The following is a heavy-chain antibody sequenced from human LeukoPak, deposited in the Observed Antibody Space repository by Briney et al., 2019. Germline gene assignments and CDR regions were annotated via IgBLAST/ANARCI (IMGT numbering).Heavy chain of an antibody. D-gene: IGHD6-19*01. J-gene: IGHJ6*03. V-gene: IGHV3-23*01. CDR2: ISGSGGST. CDR3: ATEQWLVGYYHYYMDV. CDR1: GFTFSSYA. Sequence: GGSLRLSCAASGFTFSSYAMSWVRQAPGKGLEWVSAISGSGGSTYYADSVKGRFTISRDNSKNTLYLQMNSLRAEDTAVYYCATEQWLVGYYHYYMDVWGKGTTVSVSS.